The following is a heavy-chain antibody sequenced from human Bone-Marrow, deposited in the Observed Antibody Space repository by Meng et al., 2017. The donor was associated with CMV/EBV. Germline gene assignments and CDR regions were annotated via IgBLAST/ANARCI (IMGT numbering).Heavy chain of an antibody. CDR2: IDSDGTGT. D-gene: IGHD2-8*01. CDR1: GFTFSTYW. J-gene: IGHJ4*02. CDR3: SRLYYY. Sequence: EVQLVESGGGLVQPGGSLRLSCAASGFTFSTYWMHWVRQAPGTGLVWVSRIDSDGTGTTYADSVKGRFTISRDNAKNTLYLQMNGLRDDDTAVYYCSRLYYYWGQGTLVTVSS. V-gene: IGHV3-74*01.